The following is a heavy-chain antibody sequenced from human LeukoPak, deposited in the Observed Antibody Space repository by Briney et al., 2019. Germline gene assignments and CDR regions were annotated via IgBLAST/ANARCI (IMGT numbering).Heavy chain of an antibody. D-gene: IGHD3-22*01. CDR3: ARVSTMIVVAITDDFDI. J-gene: IGHJ3*02. CDR2: ISAYNGNT. V-gene: IGHV1-18*01. CDR1: GYTFTSYG. Sequence: ASVKVSCKASGYTFTSYGISWVRQAPGQGLEWMGWISAYNGNTNYAQKLQGRVTMTTDTSTSTDYMELRSLRSDDTAVYYCARVSTMIVVAITDDFDIWGQGTMVTVPS.